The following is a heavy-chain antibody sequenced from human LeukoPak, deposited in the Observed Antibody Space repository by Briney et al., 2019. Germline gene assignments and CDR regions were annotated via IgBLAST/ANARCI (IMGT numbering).Heavy chain of an antibody. Sequence: SETLSLTCTVSGGSISSSSYYWGWLRQPPGRGLEWLGSIYYSGSTYYNPSLKSRVTISVDTSKNQFSLKLSSVTAADTAVYYCARHRFQGYMVRGALYYFDYWGQGTLVTVSS. CDR2: IYYSGST. V-gene: IGHV4-39*01. CDR1: GGSISSSSYY. CDR3: ARHRFQGYMVRGALYYFDY. J-gene: IGHJ4*02. D-gene: IGHD3-10*01.